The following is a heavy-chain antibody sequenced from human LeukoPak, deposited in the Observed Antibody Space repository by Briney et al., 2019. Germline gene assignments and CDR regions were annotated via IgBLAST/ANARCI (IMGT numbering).Heavy chain of an antibody. D-gene: IGHD2-15*01. CDR3: ASALGYCSGGSCYSDYYYGMDV. Sequence: AGESLKISCKGSGYTFTSYDINWVRQATGQGLEWMGWMNPNSGNTGYAQKFQGRVTMTRNTSISTAYMELSSLRSEDTAVYYCASALGYCSGGSCYSDYYYGMDVWGQGTTVTVSS. CDR2: MNPNSGNT. CDR1: GYTFTSYD. V-gene: IGHV1-8*01. J-gene: IGHJ6*02.